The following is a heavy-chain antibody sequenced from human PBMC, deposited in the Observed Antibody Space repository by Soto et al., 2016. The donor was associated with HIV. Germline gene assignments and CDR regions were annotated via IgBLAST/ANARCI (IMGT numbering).Heavy chain of an antibody. Sequence: EVQLLESGGGLVQPGGSLRLSCAASGFTFSSYAMSWVRQAPGKGLEWVSAISGSGGSTYYADSVKGRFTISRDNSKNTLYLQMNSLRAEDTAVYYCAISMSSGWHDLDYFDYWGQGTLVTVSS. CDR1: GFTFSSYA. V-gene: IGHV3-23*01. J-gene: IGHJ4*02. CDR2: ISGSGGST. D-gene: IGHD6-19*01. CDR3: AISMSSGWHDLDYFDY.